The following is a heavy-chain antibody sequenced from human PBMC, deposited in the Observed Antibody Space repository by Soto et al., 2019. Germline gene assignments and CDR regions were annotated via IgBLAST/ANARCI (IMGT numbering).Heavy chain of an antibody. V-gene: IGHV3-30*18. Sequence: QVQLVESGGGVVQPGRSLRLSCAASGFTFSHYALHWVRQAPGKGLEWVAGISYDGGNGYYADSEKGRFTISRDSTKNTLYLQMTSLRPEDTAVYYCVKGGTTSAFSALDIWGRGTVVTVSS. D-gene: IGHD1-1*01. CDR2: ISYDGGNG. J-gene: IGHJ3*02. CDR1: GFTFSHYA. CDR3: VKGGTTSAFSALDI.